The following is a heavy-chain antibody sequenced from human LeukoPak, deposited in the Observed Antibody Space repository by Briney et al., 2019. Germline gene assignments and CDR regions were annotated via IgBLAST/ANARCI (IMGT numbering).Heavy chain of an antibody. V-gene: IGHV4-4*07. CDR3: ARARMVRGGYLIDY. Sequence: SETLSLTCTVSGGSISSYYWSWIRQPAGKGLEWIGRIYTSGSTNYNPSLWSRVTMSVDTSKNQFSLKLSSVTAADTAVYYCARARMVRGGYLIDYWGQGTLVTVSS. J-gene: IGHJ4*02. D-gene: IGHD3-10*01. CDR1: GGSISSYY. CDR2: IYTSGST.